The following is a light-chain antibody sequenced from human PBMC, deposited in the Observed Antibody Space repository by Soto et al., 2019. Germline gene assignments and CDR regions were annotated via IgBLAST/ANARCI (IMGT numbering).Light chain of an antibody. J-gene: IGKJ2*01. Sequence: DIQMTQSPSSLSASVGDRVTITCRASQSISSYLNWHQQKPGKAPKLLIYAASSLQSGVPSRFSGSGSGTDFTLTISSLQPEDFATYYCQQSYSTHHTFGQGTKLEIK. CDR1: QSISSY. CDR2: AAS. V-gene: IGKV1-39*01. CDR3: QQSYSTHHT.